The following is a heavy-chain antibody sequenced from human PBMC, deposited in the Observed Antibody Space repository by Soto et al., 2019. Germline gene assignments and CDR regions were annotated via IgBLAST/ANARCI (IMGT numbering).Heavy chain of an antibody. CDR1: GYTFTNYG. CDR2: ISAYNGNI. D-gene: IGHD2-21*02. CDR3: ASSYCGGNCYSNLTLDYYSYGMDV. J-gene: IGHJ6*02. Sequence: QVQLVQSGAEVKKPGASVKVSCKASGYTFTNYGISWVRQAPGQGLEWMGWISAYNGNINYAQKLQGRVTMTTDTSTSPAYMELRSLTSDDTAMYYCASSYCGGNCYSNLTLDYYSYGMDVWGQGTTVTVSS. V-gene: IGHV1-18*01.